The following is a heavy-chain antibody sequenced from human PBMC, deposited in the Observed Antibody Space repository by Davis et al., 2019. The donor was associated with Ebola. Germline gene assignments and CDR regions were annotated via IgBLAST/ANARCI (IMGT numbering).Heavy chain of an antibody. V-gene: IGHV4-34*01. Sequence: SQTLSLTCAVYGGSFSGYYWSWIRQPPGKGLEWIGKINHSGSTNYNPSLKSRVTISVDTSKNQFSLKLSSVTAADTAVYYCARGLSSSWVFDYWGQGTLVTVSS. CDR2: INHSGST. D-gene: IGHD6-13*01. J-gene: IGHJ4*02. CDR3: ARGLSSSWVFDY. CDR1: GGSFSGYY.